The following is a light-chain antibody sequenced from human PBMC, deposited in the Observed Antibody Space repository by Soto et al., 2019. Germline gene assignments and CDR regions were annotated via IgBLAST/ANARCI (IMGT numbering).Light chain of an antibody. CDR3: HQYNSWPPGT. J-gene: IGKJ2*01. V-gene: IGKV3-20*01. CDR2: GAS. Sequence: EIGFTQSPGTLSLSPGERATLSCRASQYIRTIYLAWYQQKPGQAPRRLIFGASIRATGIPDRFSGSGSGTEFTLTISSLQSEDFALYYCHQYNSWPPGTFGQGTKVDIK. CDR1: QYIRTIY.